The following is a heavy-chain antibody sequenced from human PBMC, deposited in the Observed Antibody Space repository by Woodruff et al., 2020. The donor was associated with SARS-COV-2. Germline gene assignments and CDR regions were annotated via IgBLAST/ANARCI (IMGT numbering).Heavy chain of an antibody. Sequence: KGPEWIGYIYDSDNTNYNPSLNSRVTISVDTSKNQFSLKLRSVTAADTAVYYCARGAHAGGWLVGHWGQGALVTVSS. CDR3: ARGAHAGGWLVGH. D-gene: IGHD6-19*01. CDR2: IYDSDNT. J-gene: IGHJ4*02. V-gene: IGHV4-59*01.